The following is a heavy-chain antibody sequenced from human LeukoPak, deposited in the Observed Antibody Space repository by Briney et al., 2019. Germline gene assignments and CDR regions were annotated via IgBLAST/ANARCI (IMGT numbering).Heavy chain of an antibody. V-gene: IGHV3-30-3*01. Sequence: PGESLRLSCAASGFTLSSYAMHWVRQAPGKGLEWVAVISYDGSNKYYADSVKGRFTISRDNSKNTLYLQMNSLRAEDTAVYYCATSQWLRGYGMDVWGQGTTVTVSS. D-gene: IGHD6-19*01. CDR2: ISYDGSNK. CDR1: GFTLSSYA. J-gene: IGHJ6*02. CDR3: ATSQWLRGYGMDV.